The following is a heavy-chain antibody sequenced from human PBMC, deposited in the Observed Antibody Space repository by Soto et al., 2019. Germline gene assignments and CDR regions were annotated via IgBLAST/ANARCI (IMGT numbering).Heavy chain of an antibody. CDR1: GYTLTELS. Sequence: ASVKVSCKVSGYTLTELSMHWVRQAPGKGLEWMGGFDPEDGETIYAQKFQGRVTMTEDTSTDTAYMELSSLRSEDTAVYYCATADGGYCSSTSCYAQFDYWGQGTLVTVSS. CDR2: FDPEDGET. D-gene: IGHD2-2*01. CDR3: ATADGGYCSSTSCYAQFDY. J-gene: IGHJ4*02. V-gene: IGHV1-24*01.